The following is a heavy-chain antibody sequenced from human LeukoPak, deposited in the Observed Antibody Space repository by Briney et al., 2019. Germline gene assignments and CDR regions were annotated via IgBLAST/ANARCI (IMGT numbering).Heavy chain of an antibody. CDR2: ISGDGGST. V-gene: IGHV3-43*02. CDR1: GFTFDDYA. D-gene: IGHD3-22*01. J-gene: IGHJ4*02. CDR3: AKAMYYYDGSGYSFDY. Sequence: GGSLRLSCAASGFTFDDYAMHWVRQAPGKGLEWVSLISGDGGSTYYADSVKGRFTISRDNSKNSLYLQMNSLRTEDTALYYCAKAMYYYDGSGYSFDYWGQGTLVTVSS.